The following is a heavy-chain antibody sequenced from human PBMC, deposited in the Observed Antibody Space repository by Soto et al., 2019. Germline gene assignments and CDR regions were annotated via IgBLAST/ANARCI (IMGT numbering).Heavy chain of an antibody. Sequence: GGSLRLSCEASGFIFTNFWMHWVRQVPGKGLVWVSRINSDGSSTSYADSVKGRFTISRDNAKNTLYLQMNSLRAEDTAVYYCARLLRFLEWSLFDPWGQGTLVTVSS. J-gene: IGHJ5*02. CDR1: GFIFTNFW. D-gene: IGHD3-3*01. V-gene: IGHV3-74*01. CDR2: INSDGSST. CDR3: ARLLRFLEWSLFDP.